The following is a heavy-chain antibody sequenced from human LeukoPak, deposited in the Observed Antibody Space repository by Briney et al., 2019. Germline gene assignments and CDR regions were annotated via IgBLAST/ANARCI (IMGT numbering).Heavy chain of an antibody. D-gene: IGHD4-17*01. Sequence: GASVKASCKASGYTFTGYYMHWVRRAPGQGLEWMGWINPKSGGTNYAQKFQGRVTMTRDTSTSTAYMEMNSLRSDDTAVYYCTRDYGDQSFDYWGQGTLVTVSS. CDR1: GYTFTGYY. CDR3: TRDYGDQSFDY. V-gene: IGHV1-2*02. CDR2: INPKSGGT. J-gene: IGHJ4*02.